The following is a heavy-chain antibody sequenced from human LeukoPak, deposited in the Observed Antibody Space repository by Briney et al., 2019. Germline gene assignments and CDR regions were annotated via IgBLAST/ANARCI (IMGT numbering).Heavy chain of an antibody. CDR1: GFSFSDYN. Sequence: PGRSLRLSCAASGFSFSDYNMHWVRQAPGKGLGWMAVISYNGINEYYADSVKGRFTISRDNSKSTLLLQMNSLRAEDTAVYYCAKVHWENSGWYYIDSWGQGTLVTVSS. J-gene: IGHJ4*02. CDR3: AKVHWENSGWYYIDS. V-gene: IGHV3-30*18. D-gene: IGHD6-19*01. CDR2: ISYNGINE.